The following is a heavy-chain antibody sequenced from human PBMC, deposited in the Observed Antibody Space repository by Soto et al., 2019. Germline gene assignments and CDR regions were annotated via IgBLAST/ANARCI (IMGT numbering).Heavy chain of an antibody. J-gene: IGHJ3*02. CDR3: AKDPPDSSGYYDTAAFDI. V-gene: IGHV3-23*01. D-gene: IGHD3-22*01. CDR2: ISGSGGST. CDR1: GFTFSSYA. Sequence: GGSLRLSCAASGFTFSSYAMSWVRQAPGKGLEWVSAISGSGGSTYYADSVKGRFTISRDNSKNTLYLQMNSLRAEDTAVYYWAKDPPDSSGYYDTAAFDIWGQGTMVTVSS.